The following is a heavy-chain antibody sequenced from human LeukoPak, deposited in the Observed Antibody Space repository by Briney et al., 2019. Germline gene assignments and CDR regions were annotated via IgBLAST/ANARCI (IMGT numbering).Heavy chain of an antibody. Sequence: GGSLRLSCAASGFTFSSYSMNWVRQAPGKGLEWVSSISSVSSYIYYADSVKGRFTISRDNAENSLYLQMNSLRAEDTAVYYCARSLRDYYDSSGHGAFDIWGQGTMVTVSS. CDR2: ISSVSSYI. D-gene: IGHD3-22*01. CDR1: GFTFSSYS. V-gene: IGHV3-21*01. J-gene: IGHJ3*02. CDR3: ARSLRDYYDSSGHGAFDI.